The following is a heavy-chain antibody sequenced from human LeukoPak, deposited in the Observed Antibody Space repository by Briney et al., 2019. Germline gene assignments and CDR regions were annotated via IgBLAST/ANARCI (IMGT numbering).Heavy chain of an antibody. CDR3: AELGITMIGGV. Sequence: GGSLRLSCAASGFTLSSYEKNGVRQAPGKGLEWVSYISSRGSTIYYTDSVKGRFTISRANAKNSVYLQMNSLRAEDTAVYYCAELGITMIGGVWGKGTTVTISS. D-gene: IGHD3-10*02. J-gene: IGHJ6*04. CDR1: GFTLSSYE. V-gene: IGHV3-48*03. CDR2: ISSRGSTI.